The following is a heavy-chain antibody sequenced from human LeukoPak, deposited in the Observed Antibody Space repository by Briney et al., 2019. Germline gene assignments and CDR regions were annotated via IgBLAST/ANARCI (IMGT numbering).Heavy chain of an antibody. D-gene: IGHD3-22*01. CDR1: GFTFTSSA. Sequence: ASVKVSCKASGFTFTSSAMQWVRQARGQRLEWIGWIVVGSGNTNYAQKFQERVTITRDMSTSTAYMELSSLRSEDTAVYYCAATSYYYDSSGSRQRYDYWGQGTLVSVSS. V-gene: IGHV1-58*02. CDR2: IVVGSGNT. J-gene: IGHJ4*02. CDR3: AATSYYYDSSGSRQRYDY.